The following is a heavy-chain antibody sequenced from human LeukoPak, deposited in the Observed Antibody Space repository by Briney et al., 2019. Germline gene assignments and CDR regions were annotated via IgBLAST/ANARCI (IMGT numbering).Heavy chain of an antibody. D-gene: IGHD3-9*01. CDR1: GGSISSSRYY. CDR2: ISYCGSA. Sequence: SEPLSLTCTLSGGSISSSRYYWGWIRQPPGKGLEWIGSISYCGSAYYHPSLKSRVTVSVDTSKNQFSLRLSSVTAADTAVYYCASNVPFYDILTVSSYYFDYWGQGTLVTVSS. V-gene: IGHV4-39*01. CDR3: ASNVPFYDILTVSSYYFDY. J-gene: IGHJ4*02.